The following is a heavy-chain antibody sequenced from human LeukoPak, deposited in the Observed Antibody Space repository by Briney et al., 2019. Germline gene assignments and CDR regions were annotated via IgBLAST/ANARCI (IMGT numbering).Heavy chain of an antibody. D-gene: IGHD2-21*01. V-gene: IGHV3-23*01. CDR3: AKAPVTTCRGAYCYPFDY. Sequence: GGSLRLSCAASGSTFSSYSMNWVRQAPGKGLEWVSAISDSGNTYHADSVKGRFTISRDSSKNTLFLQMNRLRPEDAAVYYCAKAPVTTCRGAYCYPFDYWGQGTLVTVSS. CDR2: ISDSGNT. CDR1: GSTFSSYS. J-gene: IGHJ4*02.